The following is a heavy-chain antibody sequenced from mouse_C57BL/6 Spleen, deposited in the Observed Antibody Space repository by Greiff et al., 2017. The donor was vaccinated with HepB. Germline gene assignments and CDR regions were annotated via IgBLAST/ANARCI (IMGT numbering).Heavy chain of an antibody. V-gene: IGHV1-82*01. CDR2: IYPGDGDT. D-gene: IGHD2-3*01. CDR3: ASWLLNYFDY. J-gene: IGHJ2*01. Sequence: QVQLQQSGPELVKPGASVKISCKASGYAFSSSWMNWVKQRPGKGLEWIGRIYPGDGDTNYNGKFKGKATLTADKSSSTAYMQLSSLTSEDSAVYFCASWLLNYFDYWGQGTTLTVSS. CDR1: GYAFSSSW.